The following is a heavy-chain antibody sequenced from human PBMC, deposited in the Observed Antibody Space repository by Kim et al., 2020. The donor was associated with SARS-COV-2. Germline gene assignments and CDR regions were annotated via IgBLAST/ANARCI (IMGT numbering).Heavy chain of an antibody. CDR1: GGTFSSYA. V-gene: IGHV1-69*13. CDR2: IIPIFGTA. CDR3: ARRDGIAPGNYYYGMDV. J-gene: IGHJ6*02. Sequence: SVKVSCKASGGTFSSYAISWVRQAPGQGLEWMGGIIPIFGTANYAQKFQGRVTITADESTSTAYMELSSLRSEDTAVYYCARRDGIAPGNYYYGMDVWGQGTTVTVSS. D-gene: IGHD6-25*01.